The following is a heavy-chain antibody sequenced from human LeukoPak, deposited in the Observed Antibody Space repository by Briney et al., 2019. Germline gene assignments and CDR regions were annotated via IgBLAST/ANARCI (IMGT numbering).Heavy chain of an antibody. CDR2: MSHSGST. Sequence: SETLSLTCAVSGYSIRSDYFWGWIRQSPGKGLEWVGAMSHSGSTFYNPSLRSRVTISEGPSKNQFSLRLTSVTAADTAVYFCARDRRLTAVFDYWGQGILVTVSS. CDR3: ARDRRLTAVFDY. J-gene: IGHJ4*02. V-gene: IGHV4-38-2*02. CDR1: GYSIRSDYF. D-gene: IGHD3-16*01.